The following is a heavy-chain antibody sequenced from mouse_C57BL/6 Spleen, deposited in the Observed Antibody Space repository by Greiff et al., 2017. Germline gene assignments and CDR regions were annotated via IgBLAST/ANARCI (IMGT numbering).Heavy chain of an antibody. CDR1: TSYW. V-gene: IGHV1-72*01. D-gene: IGHD1-1*01. CDR3: ARGYYYGSSHWYFDV. J-gene: IGHJ1*03. Sequence: QVQLQQPGAELVKPGASVKLSFTSYWMHWVKQRPGRGLEWIGRIDPNSGGTKYNEKFKSKATLTVDKPSSTAYMQLSSLTSEDSAVYYCARGYYYGSSHWYFDVWGTGTTVTVSS. CDR2: IDPNSGGT.